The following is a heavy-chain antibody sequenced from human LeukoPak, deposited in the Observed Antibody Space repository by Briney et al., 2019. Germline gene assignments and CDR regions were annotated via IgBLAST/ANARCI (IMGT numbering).Heavy chain of an antibody. Sequence: AASLKVSCKASGYTFTNYHINWVRQAPGQRLEWMGWINPNTGDRGYAQKFQGRVSITSDTSISTAYMELGSPRSEDTAVYFCARTTSLTASGYDYWGQGTLVTVSS. CDR3: ARTTSLTASGYDY. V-gene: IGHV1-8*03. CDR1: GYTFTNYH. CDR2: INPNTGDR. D-gene: IGHD4-17*01. J-gene: IGHJ4*02.